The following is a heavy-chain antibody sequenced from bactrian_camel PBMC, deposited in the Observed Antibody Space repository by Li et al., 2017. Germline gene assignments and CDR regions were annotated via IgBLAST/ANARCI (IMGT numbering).Heavy chain of an antibody. Sequence: HVQLVESGGGSVQTGESLRLSCARSQYPTSTNSMAWFRQSPGKEREGVAALFTGSGRSAYADSVKGRFTISKDNTKTTLYLQMNSLKPEDTAMYYCAADKCDDWKVAGASYKYWGQGTQVTVS. CDR1: QYPTSTNS. D-gene: IGHD1*01. V-gene: IGHV3S1*01. J-gene: IGHJ4*01. CDR3: AADKCDDWKVAGASYKY. CDR2: LFTGSGRS.